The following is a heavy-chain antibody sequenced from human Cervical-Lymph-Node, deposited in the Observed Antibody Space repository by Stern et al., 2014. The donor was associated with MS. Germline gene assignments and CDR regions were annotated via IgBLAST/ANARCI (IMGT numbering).Heavy chain of an antibody. Sequence: VQLVESGAEVKKPGSSVKVSCKASGGTFRSYAISWGRQAPGQGLERMGGIITIFGTAKDAQKFQGRVTITADESTSTAYMELSSLRSEDTAVYYCARGELKEGLVRGMDVWGQGTTVTVSS. D-gene: IGHD1-26*01. V-gene: IGHV1-69*01. CDR2: IITIFGTA. CDR1: GGTFRSYA. J-gene: IGHJ6*02. CDR3: ARGELKEGLVRGMDV.